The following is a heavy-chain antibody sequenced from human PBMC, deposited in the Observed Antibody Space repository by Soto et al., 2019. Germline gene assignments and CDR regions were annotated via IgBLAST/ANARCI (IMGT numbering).Heavy chain of an antibody. CDR2: ISSSGSTI. J-gene: IGHJ4*02. Sequence: GGSLRLSCAASGFTFSDYYMSWIRQAPGKGLEWVSYISSSGSTIYYADSVKGRFTISRDNAKNSLYLQMNSLRAEDTAVYYRARADIVATIDYWGQGTLVTVSS. V-gene: IGHV3-11*01. CDR3: ARADIVATIDY. D-gene: IGHD5-12*01. CDR1: GFTFSDYY.